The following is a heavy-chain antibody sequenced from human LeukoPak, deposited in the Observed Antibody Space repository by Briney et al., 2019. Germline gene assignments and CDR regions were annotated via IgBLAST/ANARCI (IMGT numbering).Heavy chain of an antibody. D-gene: IGHD5-18*01. J-gene: IGHJ3*02. CDR2: IYPGDSDT. CDR3: ARLEIQLWLQGAFDI. Sequence: GESLKISCKGSGYSFTSYWIGWVRQTPGKGLEWMGIIYPGDSDTRYSPSSQGQVTISADKSISTAYLQWSSLKASDTAMYYCARLEIQLWLQGAFDIWGQGTMVTVSS. CDR1: GYSFTSYW. V-gene: IGHV5-51*01.